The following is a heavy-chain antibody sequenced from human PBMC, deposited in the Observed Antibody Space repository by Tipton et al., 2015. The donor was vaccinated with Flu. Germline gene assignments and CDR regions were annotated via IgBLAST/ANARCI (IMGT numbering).Heavy chain of an antibody. J-gene: IGHJ4*02. CDR3: ARDTTKSGFFDF. Sequence: SLRLSCAASGFTVSSNYMTWVRQAPGKGLEWVSLIYSGGTTYYADSVKGRFTISRDNSKNTLYLQMNSLRAEDTAVYYCARDTTKSGFFDFWGQGTLVTVSS. CDR1: GFTVSSNY. D-gene: IGHD1-1*01. V-gene: IGHV3-53*01. CDR2: IYSGGTT.